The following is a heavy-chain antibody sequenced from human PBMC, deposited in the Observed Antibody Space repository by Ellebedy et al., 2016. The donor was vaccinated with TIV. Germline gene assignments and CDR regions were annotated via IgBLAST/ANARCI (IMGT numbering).Heavy chain of an antibody. V-gene: IGHV5-51*01. D-gene: IGHD6-13*01. J-gene: IGHJ4*02. CDR2: IYPDDSDT. CDR1: GYSFPTYW. Sequence: KVSCKGSGYSFPTYWIAWVRQMPGKGLEWMGIIYPDDSDTRYSPSFEGQVTISADKSISTAYLQWSSLKASDTAMYYCARGRGSSWYNYFDYWGQGTLVTVSS. CDR3: ARGRGSSWYNYFDY.